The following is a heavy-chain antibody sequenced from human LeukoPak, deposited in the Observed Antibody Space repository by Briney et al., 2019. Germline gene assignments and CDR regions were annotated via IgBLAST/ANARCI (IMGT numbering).Heavy chain of an antibody. D-gene: IGHD3-22*01. CDR2: IYTSGST. V-gene: IGHV4-4*07. J-gene: IGHJ4*02. Sequence: PSETLSLTCTVSGGSISSYYWSWIRQPAGKGQEWIGRIYTSGSTNYNPSLKSRVTMSVDTSKNQFSLKLSSVTAADTAVYYCAREGNDSSGYYNLRIDYWGQGTLVTVSS. CDR1: GGSISSYY. CDR3: AREGNDSSGYYNLRIDY.